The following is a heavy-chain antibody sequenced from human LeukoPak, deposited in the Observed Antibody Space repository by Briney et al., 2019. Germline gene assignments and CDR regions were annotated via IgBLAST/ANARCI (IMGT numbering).Heavy chain of an antibody. Sequence: ASVKVSCKASGFTFTSSAMQWVRQARGRRLEWIGWIVVGSGNTNYAQKFQERVTITRDMSTSTAYMELSSLRSEDTAVYYCAASYYDSSGYLDWGQGTLVTVSS. CDR2: IVVGSGNT. CDR1: GFTFTSSA. V-gene: IGHV1-58*02. J-gene: IGHJ4*02. D-gene: IGHD3-22*01. CDR3: AASYYDSSGYLD.